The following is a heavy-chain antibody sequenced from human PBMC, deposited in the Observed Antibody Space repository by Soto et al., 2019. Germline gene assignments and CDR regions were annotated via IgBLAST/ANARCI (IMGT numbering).Heavy chain of an antibody. V-gene: IGHV4-61*05. CDR2: IYYSGST. J-gene: IGHJ5*01. CDR3: ARGGSGYDWFDS. Sequence: SETLSLTCTFSGGSISSSSYYLSWVRQPPGKGLEWIGYIYYSGSTNYNPSLKSRVTISVDTSKNQFSLKLSSVTAADTAIYYCARGGSGYDWFDSWGQGTLVTVSS. D-gene: IGHD5-12*01. CDR1: GGSISSSSYY.